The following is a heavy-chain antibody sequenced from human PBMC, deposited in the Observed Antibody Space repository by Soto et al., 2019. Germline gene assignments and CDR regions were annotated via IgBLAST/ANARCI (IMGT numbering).Heavy chain of an antibody. CDR1: GYSISSGYY. V-gene: IGHV4-38-2*02. Sequence: SETLSLTCAVSGYSISSGYYLGWIRQPPGKGLGWIGSIYHSGSTYYNPSLKSRVTISVDTSKNQFSLKLSSVTAADTAVYYCARDPGVSSAVYASYYFDYWGQGTLVTVSS. CDR3: ARDPGVSSAVYASYYFDY. CDR2: IYHSGST. D-gene: IGHD2-8*01. J-gene: IGHJ4*02.